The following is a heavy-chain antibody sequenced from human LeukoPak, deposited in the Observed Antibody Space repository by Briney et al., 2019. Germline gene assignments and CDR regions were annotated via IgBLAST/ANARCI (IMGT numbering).Heavy chain of an antibody. V-gene: IGHV4-34*01. CDR2: INHSGST. CDR1: GGSFSGYY. D-gene: IGHD2-2*01. Sequence: SETLSLTCAVYGGSFSGYYWSWIRQPPGKGLEWIGEINHSGSTNYNPSLKSRVTISVDTSKNQFSLKLSSVPAADTAVYYCARFPIVVVPAAIRFYYYYYGMDVWGQGTTVTVSS. J-gene: IGHJ6*02. CDR3: ARFPIVVVPAAIRFYYYYYGMDV.